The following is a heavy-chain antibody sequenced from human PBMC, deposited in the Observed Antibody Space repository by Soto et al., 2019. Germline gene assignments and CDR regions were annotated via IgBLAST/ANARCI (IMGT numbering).Heavy chain of an antibody. D-gene: IGHD1-26*01. V-gene: IGHV3-23*01. CDR1: GFTFSSYA. CDR2: ISGSGGST. CDR3: ATRTVGWYFDL. Sequence: EVQLLESGGGLVQPGGSLRLSCAASGFTFSSYAMNWVRKAPGKGLEWVSVISGSGGSTYYADAVKGRFTISRDNSKNTLYLQMNSLRAEDTAVYYCATRTVGWYFDLWGRGTLVTVSS. J-gene: IGHJ2*01.